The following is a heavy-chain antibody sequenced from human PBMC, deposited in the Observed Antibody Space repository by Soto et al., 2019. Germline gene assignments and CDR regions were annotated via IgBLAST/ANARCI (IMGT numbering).Heavy chain of an antibody. CDR1: GFTFSSYW. V-gene: IGHV3-7*01. CDR2: IKQDGSEK. J-gene: IGHJ3*02. CDR3: ARDGYCSGGSCEPLNAFDI. Sequence: PGGSLRLSCAASGFTFSSYWMSWVRQAPGKGLEWVANIKQDGSEKYYVDSVKGRFTISRDNAKNSLYLQMNSLRAEDTAVYYCARDGYCSGGSCEPLNAFDIWGQGTMVTVSS. D-gene: IGHD2-15*01.